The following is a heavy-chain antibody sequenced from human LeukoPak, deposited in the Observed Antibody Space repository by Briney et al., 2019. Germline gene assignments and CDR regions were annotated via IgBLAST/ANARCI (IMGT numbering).Heavy chain of an antibody. V-gene: IGHV3-7*03. CDR2: IKQAGSEK. CDR3: ARRVVTATDDAFDI. Sequence: GGSLRLSCTASGFTFGDYAMTWVRQAPGKGLEWVANIKQAGSEKYYVDSVKGRFTISRDNAQNSLYLQMNSLRAEDTAVYYCARRVVTATDDAFDIWGQGTMVTVSS. D-gene: IGHD2-21*02. J-gene: IGHJ3*02. CDR1: GFTFGDYA.